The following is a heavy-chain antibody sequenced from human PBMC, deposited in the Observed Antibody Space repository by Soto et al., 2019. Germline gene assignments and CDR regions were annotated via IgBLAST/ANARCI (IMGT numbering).Heavy chain of an antibody. D-gene: IGHD3-3*01. CDR1: GYTFNTYG. V-gene: IGHV1-18*01. CDR2: ISPYNGNT. J-gene: IGHJ5*02. Sequence: QVQLVQSGAEVKRPGASVKVSCKASGYTFNTYGITWVRQAPGQGLEWLRWISPYNGNTKYAQNLQGRVTMTTDTSTDIVYMELRSLTSDDTAVYYCARDLDYDFWSGFVSPWGQGTLVTVSS. CDR3: ARDLDYDFWSGFVSP.